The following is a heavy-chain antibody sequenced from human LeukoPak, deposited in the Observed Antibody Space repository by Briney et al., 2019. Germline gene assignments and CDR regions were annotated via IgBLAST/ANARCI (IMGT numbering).Heavy chain of an antibody. CDR3: ARDNKYYDFWSGSTANWFDP. CDR2: IYHSGST. Sequence: PSETLSLTCTVSGGSISSGGYYWSWIRQPPGKGLEWIGYIYHSGSTYYNPSLKSRVTISVDRSKNQFSLKLSSVTAADTAVYYCARDNKYYDFWSGSTANWFDPWGQGTLVTVSS. V-gene: IGHV4-30-2*01. D-gene: IGHD3-3*01. J-gene: IGHJ5*02. CDR1: GGSISSGGYY.